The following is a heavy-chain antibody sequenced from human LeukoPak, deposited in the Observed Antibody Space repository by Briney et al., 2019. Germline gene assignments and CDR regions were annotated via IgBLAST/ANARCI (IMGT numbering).Heavy chain of an antibody. J-gene: IGHJ5*02. V-gene: IGHV1-2*06. CDR1: GYTFTGYY. Sequence: HGASEKVSCKASGYTFTGYYMHWVRQAPGQGLEWMGRINPNSGGTNYAQKFQGRVTMTRDTSISTAYMELSRLRSDDTAVYYCVRDFTTYRSNGLCLDRNWFDPWGQGTLVTVSS. CDR2: INPNSGGT. D-gene: IGHD2-8*01. CDR3: VRDFTTYRSNGLCLDRNWFDP.